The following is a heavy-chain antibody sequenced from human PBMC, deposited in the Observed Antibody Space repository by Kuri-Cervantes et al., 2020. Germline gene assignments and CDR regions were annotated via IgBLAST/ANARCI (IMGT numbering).Heavy chain of an antibody. D-gene: IGHD4-17*01. CDR1: GFTFSSYA. CDR3: GKDSRGSTVRAFDI. V-gene: IGHV3-30*07. CDR2: ISYDGSNK. J-gene: IGHJ3*02. Sequence: GESLKISCAASGFTFSSYAMHWVRQAPGKGLEWVAVISYDGSNKYYADSVKGRFTISRDNSKNTLYLQMNSLRAEDTALYYCGKDSRGSTVRAFDIWGQGTMVTVSS.